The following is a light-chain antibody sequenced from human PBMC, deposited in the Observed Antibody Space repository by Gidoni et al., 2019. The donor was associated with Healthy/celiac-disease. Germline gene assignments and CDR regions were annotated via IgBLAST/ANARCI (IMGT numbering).Light chain of an antibody. Sequence: QSALTQPASVSGTPGQSITISCTGTSSDVGSYNLVSWYQQHPGKAPKLMMYEVSKRPSGVSNRFSGSKSGNTASLTISGLQAEDEADYYCCSYAGSSTPYVVFGGGTKLTVL. J-gene: IGLJ2*01. CDR3: CSYAGSSTPYVV. CDR1: SSDVGSYNL. CDR2: EVS. V-gene: IGLV2-23*02.